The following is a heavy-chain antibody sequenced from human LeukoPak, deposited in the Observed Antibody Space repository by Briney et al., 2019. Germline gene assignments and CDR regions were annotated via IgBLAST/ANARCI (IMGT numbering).Heavy chain of an antibody. CDR1: GFTFSNYW. V-gene: IGHV3-7*03. CDR2: THGSEK. D-gene: IGHD3-10*01. CDR3: ARETPYGSLTFDY. J-gene: IGHJ4*02. Sequence: GGSLRLSCAASGFTFSNYWMSWVRQAPGKGLEWVANTHGSEKYYVDSVKGQFTISRDNAKNSLYLQMNSLRAEDTAVYYCARETPYGSLTFDYWGQGTLVTVSS.